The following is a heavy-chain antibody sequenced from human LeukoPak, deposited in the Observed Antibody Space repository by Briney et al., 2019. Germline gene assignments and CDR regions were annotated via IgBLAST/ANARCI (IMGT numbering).Heavy chain of an antibody. CDR1: GFTFDDSA. Sequence: GGSLRLSCAASGFTFDDSAMHWVRQNPEKGLEWVSSITSSSSNILYADSVKGRFTISRDNAKNSLYLQMNTLRAEDTAVYYCARILSYGYYTGFDYWGQGTLVTVSS. V-gene: IGHV3-21*01. CDR2: ITSSSSNI. J-gene: IGHJ4*02. CDR3: ARILSYGYYTGFDY. D-gene: IGHD3-3*01.